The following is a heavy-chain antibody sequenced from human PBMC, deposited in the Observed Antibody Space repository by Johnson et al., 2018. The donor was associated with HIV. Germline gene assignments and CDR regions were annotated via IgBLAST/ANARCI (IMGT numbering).Heavy chain of an antibody. CDR2: IRYDGSNK. Sequence: QVQLVESGGGVVQPGRSLRLSCAASGFTFSSYGMHWVRQAPGKGLEWVAFIRYDGSNKYYADSVKGRFTISRDNSKNTLNLQMNSLRAEDTAVYYCARARLLWFRELWPQDAFDIWGQGTKVTVSS. CDR3: ARARLLWFRELWPQDAFDI. J-gene: IGHJ3*02. D-gene: IGHD3-10*01. V-gene: IGHV3-30*02. CDR1: GFTFSSYG.